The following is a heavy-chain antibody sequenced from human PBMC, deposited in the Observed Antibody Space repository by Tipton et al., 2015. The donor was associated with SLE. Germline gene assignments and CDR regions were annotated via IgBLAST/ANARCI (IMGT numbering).Heavy chain of an antibody. CDR1: GYTFTNDG. D-gene: IGHD3-10*01. V-gene: IGHV1-18*01. CDR3: ARSYYGSRHYYTHVDH. CDR2: ISPYNGNT. Sequence: QLVQSGAEVKKPGASVKVSCKASGYTFTNDGISWVRQAPGQGLEWMGWISPYNGNTDSAQNLQGRVTMTADTSTTTAYMELRSLRSDDTAVYYCARSYYGSRHYYTHVDHWGQGTLVTVSS. J-gene: IGHJ4*02.